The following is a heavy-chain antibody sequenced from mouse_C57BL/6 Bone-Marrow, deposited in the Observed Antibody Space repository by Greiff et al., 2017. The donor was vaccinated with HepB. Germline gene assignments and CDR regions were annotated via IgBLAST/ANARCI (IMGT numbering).Heavy chain of an antibody. D-gene: IGHD2-1*01. V-gene: IGHV5-17*01. CDR3: ASIYSGYYAMDY. CDR1: GFTFSDYG. CDR2: ISSGSSTI. J-gene: IGHJ4*01. Sequence: EVKVVESGGGLVKPGGSLKLSCAASGFTFSDYGMHWVRQAPEKGLEWVAYISSGSSTIYYADTVKGRFTISRDNAKNTLFLQMTSLRSEDTAMYYWASIYSGYYAMDYRGQGTSGTVAS.